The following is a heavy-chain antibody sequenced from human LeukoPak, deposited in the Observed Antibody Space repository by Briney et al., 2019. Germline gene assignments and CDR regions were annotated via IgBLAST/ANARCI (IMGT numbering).Heavy chain of an antibody. Sequence: SETLSLTCTVSGGSISSYYWSWIRQPPGKGLEWIGYIYYSGSTNYNPSLKGRVTISVDTSKNQFSLKLSSMTAADTAVYYCARVGYSYGYPFDPWGQGTLVTVSS. CDR3: ARVGYSYGYPFDP. J-gene: IGHJ5*02. CDR1: GGSISSYY. V-gene: IGHV4-59*01. D-gene: IGHD5-18*01. CDR2: IYYSGST.